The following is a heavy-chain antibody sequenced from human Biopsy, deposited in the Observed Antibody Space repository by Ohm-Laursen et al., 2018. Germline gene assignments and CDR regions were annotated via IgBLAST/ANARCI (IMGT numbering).Heavy chain of an antibody. CDR2: IYQTGST. Sequence: QTLSLTCAVSGDSIRSGGNYWSWIRQLGGKGLEWIANIYQTGSTYYNPSLKSRLSIEIETSKNQFSPSLRSVTAADTAVYYCARADMFTTIVDYWGQGTLVTVSS. D-gene: IGHD5-12*01. CDR3: ARADMFTTIVDY. V-gene: IGHV4-31*02. CDR1: GDSIRSGGNY. J-gene: IGHJ4*02.